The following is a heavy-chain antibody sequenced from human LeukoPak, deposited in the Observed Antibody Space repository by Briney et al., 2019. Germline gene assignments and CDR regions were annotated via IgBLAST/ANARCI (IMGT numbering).Heavy chain of an antibody. D-gene: IGHD6-13*01. CDR3: AKDMSGSSWYYFDT. J-gene: IGHJ4*02. V-gene: IGHV3-9*01. Sequence: GRSLRLSCTAFGFTFYAYAMHWVRQVPGKGLEWVSGISFNSGHIGYADSVKGRFTIFRDNAKTSVYLQMSSLTAEDTALYYCAKDMSGSSWYYFDTWGQGTLVTVSS. CDR2: ISFNSGHI. CDR1: GFTFYAYA.